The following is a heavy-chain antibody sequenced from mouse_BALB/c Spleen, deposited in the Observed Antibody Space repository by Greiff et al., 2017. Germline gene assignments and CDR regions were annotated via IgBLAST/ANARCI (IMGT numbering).Heavy chain of an antibody. CDR2: ISSGGST. CDR1: GFTFSSYA. CDR3: ARSTATDAMDY. J-gene: IGHJ4*01. D-gene: IGHD1-2*01. Sequence: EVMLVESGGGLVKPGGSLKLSCAASGFTFSSYAMSWVRQTPEKRLEWVASISSGGSTYYPDSVKGRFTISRDNARNILYLQMSSLRSEDTAMYYCARSTATDAMDYWGQGTSVTVSS. V-gene: IGHV5-6-5*01.